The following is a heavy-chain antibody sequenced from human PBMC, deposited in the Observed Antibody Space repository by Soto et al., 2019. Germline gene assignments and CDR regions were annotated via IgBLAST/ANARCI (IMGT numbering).Heavy chain of an antibody. D-gene: IGHD6-19*01. CDR1: GFSFRNYG. CDR3: ARGWGSGVYHSCLEV. CDR2: IWYDGSKR. Sequence: QEQLVESGGGVVQPGRSLRLSCAASGFSFRNYGIHWVRQAPGKGLDWVAVIWYDGSKRYYADSVRGRFTISRDNSGNTVHMQMDSVRAEDTAVYYCARGWGSGVYHSCLEVWGHGTTVVVS. V-gene: IGHV3-33*01. J-gene: IGHJ3*01.